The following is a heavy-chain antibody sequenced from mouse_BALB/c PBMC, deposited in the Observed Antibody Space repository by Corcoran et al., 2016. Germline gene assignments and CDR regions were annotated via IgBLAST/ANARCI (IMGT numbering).Heavy chain of an antibody. CDR3: ARDGLGINTVVKFAY. CDR2: ISYDGSN. V-gene: IGHV3-6*02. D-gene: IGHD1-1*01. J-gene: IGHJ3*01. Sequence: DVQLQESGPGLVKPSQSLSLTCSVTGYSITSGYYWNWIRQFPGNKLEWMGYISYDGSNNYNPSLKNRISITRDTSKNQFFLKLNSVTTEDTATYYCARDGLGINTVVKFAYWGQGILVTVSA. CDR1: GYSITSGYY.